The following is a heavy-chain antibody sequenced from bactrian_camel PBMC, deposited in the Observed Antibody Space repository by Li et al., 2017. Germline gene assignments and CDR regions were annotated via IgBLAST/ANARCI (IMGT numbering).Heavy chain of an antibody. J-gene: IGHJ4*01. V-gene: IGHV3S53*01. CDR1: GYSYSSYC. CDR2: LSWDSTT. CDR3: ATEERAYECRAASMWHY. D-gene: IGHD1*01. Sequence: VQLVESGGGSVQAGGSLRLSCAASGYSYSSYCMGWFRQAPGKEREGIAALSWDSTTDYADSVKGRFTVSRGVAKDTLYLQMNNLKPEDSAMYYCATEERAYECRAASMWHYWGQGTQVTVS.